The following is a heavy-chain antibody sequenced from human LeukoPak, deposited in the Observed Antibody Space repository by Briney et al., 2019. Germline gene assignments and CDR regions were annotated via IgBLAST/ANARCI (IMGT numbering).Heavy chain of an antibody. V-gene: IGHV4-34*01. CDR3: ARERGYSYGFRRYFDY. D-gene: IGHD5-18*01. J-gene: IGHJ4*02. CDR1: GGSFSGYY. CDR2: INHSGST. Sequence: SKTLSLTCAVYGGSFSGYYWSWIRQPPGKGLEWIGEINHSGSTNYNPSLKSRVTRSVDTSKNHYSLKLSSVTAADTAVYYCARERGYSYGFRRYFDYWGQGTLVTVSS.